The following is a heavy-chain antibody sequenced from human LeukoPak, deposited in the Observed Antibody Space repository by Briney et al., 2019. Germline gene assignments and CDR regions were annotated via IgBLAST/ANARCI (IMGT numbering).Heavy chain of an antibody. V-gene: IGHV3-53*01. Sequence: GGSLRLSCTVSGFTVSSNSMSWVRQAPGMGLEWVSFIYSDNTHYSDSVKGRFTISRDNSKNTLYLQMNSLRAEDTAVYYCARRAGAYSHPYDYWGQGTLVTVSS. J-gene: IGHJ4*02. CDR3: ARRAGAYSHPYDY. CDR1: GFTVSSNS. D-gene: IGHD4/OR15-4a*01. CDR2: IYSDNT.